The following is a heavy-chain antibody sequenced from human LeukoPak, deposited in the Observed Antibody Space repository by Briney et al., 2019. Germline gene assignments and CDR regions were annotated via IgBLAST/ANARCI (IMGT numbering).Heavy chain of an antibody. CDR1: GGSISSYY. Sequence: SETLSLICTVSGGSISSYYWSWIRQPPGKGLEWIGYIYYSGSTNYNPSLKSRVTISVDTSKSQFSLKLSSVTAADTAVYYCARHGTPGTNLNWFDPWGQGTLVTVSS. V-gene: IGHV4-59*01. J-gene: IGHJ5*02. CDR2: IYYSGST. CDR3: ARHGTPGTNLNWFDP. D-gene: IGHD1-1*01.